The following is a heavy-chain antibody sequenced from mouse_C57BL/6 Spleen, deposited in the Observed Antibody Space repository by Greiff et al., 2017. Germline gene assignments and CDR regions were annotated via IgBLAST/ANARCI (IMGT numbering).Heavy chain of an antibody. J-gene: IGHJ2*01. CDR1: GYTFTSYT. D-gene: IGHD2-3*01. Sequence: VQLQQSGAELARPGASVKMSCKASGYTFTSYTMHWVKQRPGQGLEWIGYINPSSGYTKYNQKFKDKATLPADKSSSTAYIQLSSLTSEDSAVNYCAREDGIYLAYWGQGTPLTVSS. CDR3: AREDGIYLAY. V-gene: IGHV1-4*01. CDR2: INPSSGYT.